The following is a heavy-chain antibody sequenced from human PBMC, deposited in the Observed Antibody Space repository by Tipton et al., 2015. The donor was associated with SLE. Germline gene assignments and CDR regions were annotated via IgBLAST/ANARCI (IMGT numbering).Heavy chain of an antibody. V-gene: IGHV4-61*01. CDR2: IYYSGST. CDR1: GGSISSSSYY. D-gene: IGHD3-3*01. Sequence: TLSLTCTVSGGSISSSSYYWSWIRQPPGKGLEWIGYIYYSGSTNYNPSLRSRVTISVDTSKNQFSLKLSSVTAADTAVYYCARAREEWLLDYWGQGTLVTVSS. CDR3: ARAREEWLLDY. J-gene: IGHJ4*02.